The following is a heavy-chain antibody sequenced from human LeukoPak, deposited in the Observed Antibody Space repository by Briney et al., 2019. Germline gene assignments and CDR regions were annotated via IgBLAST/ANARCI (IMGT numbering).Heavy chain of an antibody. CDR2: ISGSGGST. Sequence: GGSLRLSCAASGFTFSSYAMSWVRQAPGKGLEWVSAISGSGGSTYYADSVKGRFTISRDNSKNTLYLQMNSLRAEDTAVYYCARDPYSSGWTDYWGQGTLVTVSS. V-gene: IGHV3-23*01. D-gene: IGHD6-19*01. CDR3: ARDPYSSGWTDY. CDR1: GFTFSSYA. J-gene: IGHJ4*02.